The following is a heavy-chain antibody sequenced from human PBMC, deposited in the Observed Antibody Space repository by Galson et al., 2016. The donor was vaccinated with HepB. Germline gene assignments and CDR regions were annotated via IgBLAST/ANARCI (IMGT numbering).Heavy chain of an antibody. CDR2: IYSGGST. CDR3: ATKQEGITMIRGVTVDYYGMDV. CDR1: GFTVSS. D-gene: IGHD3-10*01. J-gene: IGHJ6*02. Sequence: SLRLSCAASGFTVSSITWVRQAPGKGLEWVSVIYSGGSTYYTDYVKGRFTISRDNSKNTVYLQMNSLRAEDTAMYHCATKQEGITMIRGVTVDYYGMDVRGQGTTVTVSS. V-gene: IGHV3-53*01.